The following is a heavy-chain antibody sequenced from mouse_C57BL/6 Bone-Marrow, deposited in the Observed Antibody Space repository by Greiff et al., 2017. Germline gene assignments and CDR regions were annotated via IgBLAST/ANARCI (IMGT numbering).Heavy chain of an antibody. J-gene: IGHJ4*01. Sequence: QVQLQQSGAELVKPGASVKMSCKASGYTFTSYWITWVKQRPGQSLEWIGDIYPGSGSTNYNEKFKSKATLTVDTSSSTAYMQLSSLTSEDSAVYYCAREGSMVTTSDFYYAMDYWGQGTSVTVSS. CDR2: IYPGSGST. CDR3: AREGSMVTTSDFYYAMDY. D-gene: IGHD2-2*01. V-gene: IGHV1-55*01. CDR1: GYTFTSYW.